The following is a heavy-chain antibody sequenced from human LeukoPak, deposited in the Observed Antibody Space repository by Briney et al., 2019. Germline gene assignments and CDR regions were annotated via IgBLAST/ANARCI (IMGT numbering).Heavy chain of an antibody. CDR1: RYTFTSYG. Sequence: ASVKVSCKASRYTFTSYGISWVRQAPGQGLEWMAWISAYNGNTNYAQKLQGRVTMTTDTSTSTAYMELRSLRSDDTAVYYCARREYYDSSGYYVDYWGQGTLVTVSS. J-gene: IGHJ4*02. CDR2: ISAYNGNT. D-gene: IGHD3-22*01. V-gene: IGHV1-18*01. CDR3: ARREYYDSSGYYVDY.